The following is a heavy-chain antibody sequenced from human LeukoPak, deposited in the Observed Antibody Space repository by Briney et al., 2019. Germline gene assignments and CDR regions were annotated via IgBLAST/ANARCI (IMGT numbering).Heavy chain of an antibody. CDR2: ISYDGSNK. CDR3: ARDRGSQQFQWFGELLTYYYGMDV. Sequence: GRSLRLSCAASGFTFSSYAMRWVRQAPGKGLEWVAVISYDGSNKYYADSVKGRFTISRDNSKNTLYLQMNSLRAEDTAVYYCARDRGSQQFQWFGELLTYYYGMDVWGKGTTVTVSS. J-gene: IGHJ6*04. D-gene: IGHD3-10*01. CDR1: GFTFSSYA. V-gene: IGHV3-30-3*01.